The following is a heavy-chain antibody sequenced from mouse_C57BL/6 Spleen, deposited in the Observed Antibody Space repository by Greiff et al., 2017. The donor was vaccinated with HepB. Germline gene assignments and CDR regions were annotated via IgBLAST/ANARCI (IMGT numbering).Heavy chain of an antibody. Sequence: VQLVESGGDLVKPGGSLKLSCAASGFTFSSYGMSWVRQTPDKRLEWVATISSGGSYTYYPDSVKGRFTISRDNAKNTLYLQMSSLKSEDTAMYYCARHPPNWDVDYWGQGTTLTVSS. CDR3: ARHPPNWDVDY. CDR2: ISSGGSYT. J-gene: IGHJ2*01. V-gene: IGHV5-6*01. D-gene: IGHD4-1*01. CDR1: GFTFSSYG.